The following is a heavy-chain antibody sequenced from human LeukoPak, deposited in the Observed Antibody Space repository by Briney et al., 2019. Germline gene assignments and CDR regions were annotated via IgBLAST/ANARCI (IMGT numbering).Heavy chain of an antibody. CDR3: AAQNYTFYL. J-gene: IGHJ1*01. V-gene: IGHV4-34*01. Sequence: SETLSLTCADYGGSFSTYYWSWIRQPPGKGLEWIVEINHRGSTNYNPSPKSRVTISIDTYNNQFSLRLTSITAADTAVYYCAAQNYTFYLWGQGALVTVSS. CDR2: INHRGST. D-gene: IGHD1-7*01. CDR1: GGSFSTYY.